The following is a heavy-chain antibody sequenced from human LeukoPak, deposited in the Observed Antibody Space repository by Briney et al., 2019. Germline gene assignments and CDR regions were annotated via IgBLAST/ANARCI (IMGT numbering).Heavy chain of an antibody. D-gene: IGHD4-17*01. CDR1: GFIFRNYW. CDR3: ARDFAGDRDY. J-gene: IGHJ4*02. V-gene: IGHV3-74*01. CDR2: INPNGITT. Sequence: PSGGSLRLSCAASGFIFRNYWMHWVRQAPGKGLVWVARINPNGITTTYTDSVKGRFTISRDNAKNTLYLQMNSLRVEDTAVYYCARDFAGDRDYWGQGTLVTVSS.